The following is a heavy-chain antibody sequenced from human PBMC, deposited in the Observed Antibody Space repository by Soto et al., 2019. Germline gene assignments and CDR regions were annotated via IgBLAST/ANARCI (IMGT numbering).Heavy chain of an antibody. CDR1: GFIVSSNY. CDR2: IYSGGST. Sequence: EVQLVESGGDLVQPGGSLRLSCAASGFIVSSNYMSWVRQAPGKGLEWVSVIYSGGSTYYADSVKGRFTISRDNSMNTLYLQMNSLRVEDTAVYYCVGHDWFEPWGQGTLVTVSS. D-gene: IGHD3-10*01. CDR3: VGHDWFEP. V-gene: IGHV3-66*01. J-gene: IGHJ5*02.